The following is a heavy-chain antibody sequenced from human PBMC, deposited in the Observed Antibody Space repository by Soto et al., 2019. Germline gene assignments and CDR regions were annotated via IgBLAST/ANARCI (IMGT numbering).Heavy chain of an antibody. D-gene: IGHD2-2*01. Sequence: SETLSLTCTVSGGSISSDDYYRSWIRQPPGKGLEWIGYIYYSGSTYYNPSLKSRVTKSIDTSKNQFSLKLSSVTAADTAVYYCARAQLVGYYFDYWGQGTLVTVSS. CDR3: ARAQLVGYYFDY. V-gene: IGHV4-30-4*01. CDR2: IYYSGST. CDR1: GGSISSDDYY. J-gene: IGHJ4*02.